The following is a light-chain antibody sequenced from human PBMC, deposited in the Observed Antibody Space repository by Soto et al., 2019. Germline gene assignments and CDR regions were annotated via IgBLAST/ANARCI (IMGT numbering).Light chain of an antibody. CDR3: QHYDIAPSFT. J-gene: IGKJ3*01. V-gene: IGKV3-20*01. CDR1: QSVNSDY. CDR2: GTF. Sequence: EIVLTQSPGTLSLSPGERATLSCRASQSVNSDYLAWYQQRPGQAPRLLIYGTFNRPTGIPDRFSGTRSGTDFTLPTSRLEPEDVASFYSQHYDIAPSFTFGPGTKVDIK.